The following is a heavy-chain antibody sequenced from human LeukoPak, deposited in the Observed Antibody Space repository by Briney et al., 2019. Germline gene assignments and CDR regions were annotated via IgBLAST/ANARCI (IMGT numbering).Heavy chain of an antibody. CDR3: AKWRMGDSYGYEY. V-gene: IGHV3-7*01. J-gene: IGHJ4*02. Sequence: GGSLRLSCAASGFTISSSWRSWVRQAPGKGLEWVANINKDGSEKIYVYSVKGRFTISRDNAKESLYPQMNSLIADDTAVYYCAKWRMGDSYGYEYWGQGTLVTVSS. CDR2: INKDGSEK. D-gene: IGHD5-18*01. CDR1: GFTISSSW.